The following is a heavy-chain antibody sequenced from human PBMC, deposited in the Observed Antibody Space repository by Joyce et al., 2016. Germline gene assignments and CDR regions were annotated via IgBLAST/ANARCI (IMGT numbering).Heavy chain of an antibody. J-gene: IGHJ4*02. V-gene: IGHV3-48*03. D-gene: IGHD4-11*01. CDR2: ISSSGGDNI. Sequence: EVQLVESGGGLAQPGGSLRLSCAASGFVFSTYEMDWVRQAPGKGLEWIAYISSSGGDNIYYADSVKGRFSISRDNVRNSLDLHMSSLRVEDTAVYYCARMSKINYFFDFWGQGTLVTVSS. CDR3: ARMSKINYFFDF. CDR1: GFVFSTYE.